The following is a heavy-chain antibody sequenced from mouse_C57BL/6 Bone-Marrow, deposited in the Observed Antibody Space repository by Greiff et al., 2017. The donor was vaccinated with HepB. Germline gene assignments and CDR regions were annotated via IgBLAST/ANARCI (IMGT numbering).Heavy chain of an antibody. J-gene: IGHJ2*01. CDR2: IWTSGGT. CDR3: ARNVYYYFDY. CDR1: GFSLTSYA. D-gene: IGHD2-1*01. Sequence: VKLMESGPGLVAPSQSLSITCTVSGFSLTSYAISWVRQPPGKGLEWLGVIWTSGGTNYNSALKSRLSISKDNSKSQVFLKMNSLQTDDTARYYCARNVYYYFDYWGQGTTLTVSS. V-gene: IGHV2-9-1*01.